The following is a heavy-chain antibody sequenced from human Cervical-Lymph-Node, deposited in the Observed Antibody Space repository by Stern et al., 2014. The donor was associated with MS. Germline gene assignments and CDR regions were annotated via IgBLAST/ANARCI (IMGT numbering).Heavy chain of an antibody. J-gene: IGHJ4*02. V-gene: IGHV3-30*04. CDR3: ATEYNYGLDY. CDR1: GFTFSNYD. D-gene: IGHD5-18*01. Sequence: VHLVESGGGVVQPGRSLRLSCAASGFTFSNYDVHWVRQAPGKGLEWVALISYTGSNKFFADSVKGRFTISRDNSNNTLYLHMNSLRDEDTAVYYCATEYNYGLDYWGQGTLVTVSS. CDR2: ISYTGSNK.